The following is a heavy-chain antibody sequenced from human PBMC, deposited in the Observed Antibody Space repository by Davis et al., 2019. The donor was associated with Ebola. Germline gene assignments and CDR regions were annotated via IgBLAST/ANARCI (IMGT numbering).Heavy chain of an antibody. CDR1: GFTFSSYA. Sequence: PGGSLRLSCAASGFTFSSYAMHWVRQAPGKGLEWVAVISYDGSNKYYADSVKGRFTISRDNSKNTLYLQMNSLRAEDTAVYYCAKVELRNYWGQGTLVTVSS. D-gene: IGHD3-10*01. J-gene: IGHJ4*02. CDR3: AKVELRNY. V-gene: IGHV3-30*04. CDR2: ISYDGSNK.